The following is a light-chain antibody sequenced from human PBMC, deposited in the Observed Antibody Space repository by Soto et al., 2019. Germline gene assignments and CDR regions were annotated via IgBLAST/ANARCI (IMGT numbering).Light chain of an antibody. Sequence: EILLTQSPCTLSLSPGERATLSCRAGQSVSDNYLAWYQQNPGQAPSLLIYGASNRATGIPDRLSGSGSGTDFTLTISRLEPEDSAVYYCQQYGSSGTFGQGTKVDIK. CDR3: QQYGSSGT. CDR1: QSVSDNY. J-gene: IGKJ1*01. V-gene: IGKV3-20*01. CDR2: GAS.